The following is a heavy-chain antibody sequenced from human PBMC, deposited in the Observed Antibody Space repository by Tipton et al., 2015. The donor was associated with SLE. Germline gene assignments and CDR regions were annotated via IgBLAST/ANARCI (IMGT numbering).Heavy chain of an antibody. D-gene: IGHD1-14*01. CDR1: GGSFSGYY. CDR2: INHSGST. J-gene: IGHJ6*02. CDR3: ARTSVEPRYYYYGMDV. V-gene: IGHV4-34*01. Sequence: TLSLTCAVYGGSFSGYYWSWIRQPPGKGLEWIGEINHSGSTNYNPSLKSRVTISVDTSKSQFSLKLSSVTAADTAVYYCARTSVEPRYYYYGMDVWGQGTTVTVSS.